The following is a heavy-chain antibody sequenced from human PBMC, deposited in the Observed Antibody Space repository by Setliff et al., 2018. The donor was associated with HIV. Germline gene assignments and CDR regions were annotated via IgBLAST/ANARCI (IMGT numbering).Heavy chain of an antibody. D-gene: IGHD6-19*01. V-gene: IGHV4-61*02. CDR1: GGSISSVNYY. Sequence: SETLSLTCNVSGGSISSVNYYWNWVRQPAGKGLEWIGRIYASGCPTYNPSLKSRVTISVDTSKNHFSLRLNSVTAADTAVYFCARAPRYYRGWYIPEYFDNWGEGTLVTVSS. CDR2: IYASGCP. CDR3: ARAPRYYRGWYIPEYFDN. J-gene: IGHJ4*02.